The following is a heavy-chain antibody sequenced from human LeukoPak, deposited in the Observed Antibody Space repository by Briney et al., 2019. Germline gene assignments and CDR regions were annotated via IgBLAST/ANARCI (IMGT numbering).Heavy chain of an antibody. Sequence: SETLSLTCTVSGGSISSYYWSWIRQPAGKGLEWIGYIYYSGSTNYNPSLKSRVTISVDTSKNQFSLKLSSVTAADTAVYYCARDQSDYDFWSGYPPWYFDLWGRGTLVTVSS. CDR1: GGSISSYY. D-gene: IGHD3-3*01. CDR3: ARDQSDYDFWSGYPPWYFDL. J-gene: IGHJ2*01. CDR2: IYYSGST. V-gene: IGHV4-59*01.